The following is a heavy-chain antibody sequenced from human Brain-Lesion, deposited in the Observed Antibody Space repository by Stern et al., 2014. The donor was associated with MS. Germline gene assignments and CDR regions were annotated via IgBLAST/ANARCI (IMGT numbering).Heavy chain of an antibody. CDR3: ARAVRNQLLSEY. CDR2: MNTYSGNT. Sequence: QVQLGQSGAEVKKPGASVKVSCKASGYTFSSYDITWVRQASGHGLEWMGWMNTYSGNTGYAQKFKGRVSMTNDPSISTVYMELTSLTSDDTAVYFCARAVRNQLLSEYWGQGTLVTVSS. J-gene: IGHJ4*02. D-gene: IGHD2-2*01. V-gene: IGHV1-8*01. CDR1: GYTFSSYD.